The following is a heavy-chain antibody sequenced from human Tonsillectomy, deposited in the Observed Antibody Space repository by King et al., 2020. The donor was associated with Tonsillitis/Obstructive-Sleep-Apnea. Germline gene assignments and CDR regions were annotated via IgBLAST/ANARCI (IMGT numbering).Heavy chain of an antibody. CDR2: IYYSGST. V-gene: IGHV4-61*01. J-gene: IGHJ6*03. CDR1: GGSVSSGSYY. CDR3: ARGHRIWSGYRDYYYYYMDV. Sequence: VQLQESGPGLVKPSETLSLTCTVSGGSVSSGSYYWSWIRQPPGKGLEWIGYIYYSGSTNYNPSLKSRVTISVDTSKNQFSLKLSSVTAADTAVYYCARGHRIWSGYRDYYYYYMDVWGKGTTVTVSS. D-gene: IGHD3-3*01.